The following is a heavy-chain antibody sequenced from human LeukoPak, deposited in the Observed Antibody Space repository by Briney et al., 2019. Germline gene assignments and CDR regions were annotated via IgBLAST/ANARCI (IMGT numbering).Heavy chain of an antibody. Sequence: GGSLRLSCAASGFTFSSYSMNWVRQAPGKGLEWVSYISSSSSTIYYADSVKGRFTISRDNAKNSLYLQMNSLRDEDTAVYYCAREGSSGSWYSIYYYYYGMDVWGQGTTVTVSS. CDR1: GFTFSSYS. D-gene: IGHD6-13*01. J-gene: IGHJ6*02. CDR3: AREGSSGSWYSIYYYYYGMDV. V-gene: IGHV3-48*02. CDR2: ISSSSSTI.